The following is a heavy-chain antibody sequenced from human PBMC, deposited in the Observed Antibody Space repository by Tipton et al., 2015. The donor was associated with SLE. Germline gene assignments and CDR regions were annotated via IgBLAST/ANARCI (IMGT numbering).Heavy chain of an antibody. V-gene: IGHV3-23*01. CDR3: AKPSGTVAVDD. Sequence: SLRLSCAASGFNPSNYAMSWVRQAPGKGLEWVSAISWSGTGTYYADSLKGRLTISRDNMKNTLYLQMNSLLAEDTAVYYCAKPSGTVAVDDWGQGTLVTVS. CDR2: ISWSGTGT. CDR1: GFNPSNYA. D-gene: IGHD6-19*01. J-gene: IGHJ4*02.